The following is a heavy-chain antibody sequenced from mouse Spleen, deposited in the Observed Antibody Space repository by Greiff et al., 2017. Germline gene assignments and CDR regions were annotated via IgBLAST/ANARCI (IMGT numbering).Heavy chain of an antibody. CDR3: ARQLGLLYAMDY. CDR1: GYTFTSYW. J-gene: IGHJ4*01. D-gene: IGHD3-1*01. CDR2: IDPSDSYT. V-gene: IGHV1-69*01. Sequence: QLQQPGAELVMPGASVKLSCKASGYTFTSYWMHWVKQRPGQGLEWIGEIDPSDSYTNYNQKFKGKATLTVDKSSSTAYMQLSSLTSEDSAVYFCARQLGLLYAMDYWGQGTSVTVSS.